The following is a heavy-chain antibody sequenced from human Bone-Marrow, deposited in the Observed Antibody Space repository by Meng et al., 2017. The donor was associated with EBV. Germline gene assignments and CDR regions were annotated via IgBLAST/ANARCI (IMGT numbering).Heavy chain of an antibody. D-gene: IGHD6-19*01. CDR3: AKERVAVAQGLG. CDR2: ISSSGSST. V-gene: IGHV3-11*01. J-gene: IGHJ4*02. CDR1: GFTFSDYY. Sequence: QVQVVESGGGLVNPGGSLRLSVAASGFTFSDYYMSWIRQAPGKGLEWVSYISSSGSSTYYADSVKGRFTISRDNSKNTLYLQMNSLRAEDTAVYYCAKERVAVAQGLGWGQGTLVTVSS.